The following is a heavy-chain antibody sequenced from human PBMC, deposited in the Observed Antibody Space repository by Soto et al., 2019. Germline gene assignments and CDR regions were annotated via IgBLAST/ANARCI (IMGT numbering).Heavy chain of an antibody. Sequence: EVQLLESGGGLVQPGGSLRLSCAASGFTFSSYAMSWVRQAPGKGLEWVSAIGVSGDTTYYADSVKGRFTISRDNSKTTLYLQMGSLRAEETAVYYCAKVRRFGELRSLYWGQGTLVTVSS. CDR1: GFTFSSYA. CDR3: AKVRRFGELRSLY. J-gene: IGHJ4*02. V-gene: IGHV3-23*01. CDR2: IGVSGDTT. D-gene: IGHD3-10*01.